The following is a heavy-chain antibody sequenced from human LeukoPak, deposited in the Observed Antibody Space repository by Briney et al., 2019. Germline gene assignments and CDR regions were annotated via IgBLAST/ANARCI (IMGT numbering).Heavy chain of an antibody. Sequence: HPGGSLRLSCAASGFTFSSYWMSWVRQAPGKGLEWVANIKQDGSEKYYVDSVKGRFTISRDNAKNSLYLQMNSLRAEDTAVYYCARVGGSGKFSDYYYTDVWGKGTTVTVSS. CDR1: GFTFSSYW. D-gene: IGHD3-10*01. V-gene: IGHV3-7*01. CDR3: ARVGGSGKFSDYYYTDV. CDR2: IKQDGSEK. J-gene: IGHJ6*03.